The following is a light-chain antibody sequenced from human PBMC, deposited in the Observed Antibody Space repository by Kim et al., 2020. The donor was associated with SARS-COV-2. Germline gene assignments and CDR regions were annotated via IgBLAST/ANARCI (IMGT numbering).Light chain of an antibody. V-gene: IGLV3-1*01. CDR3: LEWDRVSGVV. CDR1: NLGNTY. Sequence: SYELTQPPAVSVYPGQTATITCSVDNLGNTYVSWYQVRPGQSPLLVISVDRQRPSWIPERFSGANSGNTDTLIISETQVTEEADYYCLEWDRVSGVVFGGGTQLTVL. CDR2: VDR. J-gene: IGLJ2*01.